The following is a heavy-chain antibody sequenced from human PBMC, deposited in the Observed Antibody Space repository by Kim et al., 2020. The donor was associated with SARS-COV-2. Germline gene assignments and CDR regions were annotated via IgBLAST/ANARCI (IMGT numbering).Heavy chain of an antibody. CDR2: INPYNGNT. Sequence: ASVKVSCKASGYTFTTYGINWVRQAPGQGLEWMGWINPYNGNTNYAQKLQGRVTMTTDTSTSTAYMELRSLRSDDTAVYYCALPYCSSNTCYHKWFDPWGRGTLVTVSS. V-gene: IGHV1-18*01. CDR3: ALPYCSSNTCYHKWFDP. CDR1: GYTFTTYG. J-gene: IGHJ5*02. D-gene: IGHD2-2*01.